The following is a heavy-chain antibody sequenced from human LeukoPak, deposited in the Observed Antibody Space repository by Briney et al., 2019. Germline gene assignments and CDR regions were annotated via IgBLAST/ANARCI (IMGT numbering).Heavy chain of an antibody. Sequence: GAAVKETFMASGGTFSTYAISGVRQPPGQGLEWMGRIIPVLGVANYAQKFQGRVTIRGDKSTSTAYMEVSSLRSEDTAVYYCATGIGTLWSGYYHDFWG. CDR2: IIPVLGVA. CDR1: GGTFSTYA. J-gene: IGHJ3*01. D-gene: IGHD3-3*01. V-gene: IGHV1-69*04. CDR3: ATGIGTLWSGYYHDF.